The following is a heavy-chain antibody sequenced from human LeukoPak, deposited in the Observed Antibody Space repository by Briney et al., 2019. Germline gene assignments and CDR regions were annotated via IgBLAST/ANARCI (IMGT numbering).Heavy chain of an antibody. Sequence: SETLSLTCTVSGYSISSGYYWGWIRQPPGKGLEWIGNIYHSGSTYSNPSLKSRVIISVDTSKNQFSLKLSSVTAADTAVYHCAGSPNLYFFDYWGQGTLVTVSS. CDR1: GYSISSGYY. V-gene: IGHV4-38-2*02. D-gene: IGHD1-14*01. CDR2: IYHSGST. J-gene: IGHJ4*02. CDR3: AGSPNLYFFDY.